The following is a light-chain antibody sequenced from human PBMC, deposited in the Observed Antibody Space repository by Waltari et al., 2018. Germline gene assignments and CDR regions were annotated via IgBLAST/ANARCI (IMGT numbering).Light chain of an antibody. CDR2: QDN. Sequence: SYELTQVTSVSVSPGQTTIITCSGHELGERSVAWYQQKAGQSPVLLIYQDNKRPSGIPERFSGSNSGNTATLTIRETQTTDEADYYCQAWDNSLEVFGTGTRLTVL. V-gene: IGLV3-1*01. J-gene: IGLJ1*01. CDR3: QAWDNSLEV. CDR1: ELGERS.